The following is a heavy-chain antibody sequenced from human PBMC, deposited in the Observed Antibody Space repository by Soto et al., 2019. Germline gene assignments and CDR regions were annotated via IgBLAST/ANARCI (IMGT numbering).Heavy chain of an antibody. Sequence: QVQLQESGPGLMKPSGTLSLTCAVSGGSITSNWWSWVRQPPGKGLEWIAEIFHTGSANYNPSLMGRLTISMDKSRNHLSLNLNSVTAADTAVYYCARHIAVSGTRGFDHWGQGTVVTVSS. CDR2: IFHTGSA. V-gene: IGHV4-4*02. D-gene: IGHD2-21*01. J-gene: IGHJ4*02. CDR1: GGSITSNW. CDR3: ARHIAVSGTRGFDH.